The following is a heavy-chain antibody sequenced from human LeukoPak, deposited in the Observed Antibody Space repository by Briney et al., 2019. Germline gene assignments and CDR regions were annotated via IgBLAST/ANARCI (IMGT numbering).Heavy chain of an antibody. Sequence: SETLSLTCAVYGGSLSGYYWSWIRQPPGKGLAWIGEINHSGTTDYNPSLKSRVTISVDTSKNQFSLKLSSVTAADTAVYYCARGDGDYVPYYYYYYMDVWGKGTTVTVSS. J-gene: IGHJ6*03. CDR2: INHSGTT. V-gene: IGHV4-34*01. D-gene: IGHD4-17*01. CDR1: GGSLSGYY. CDR3: ARGDGDYVPYYYYYYMDV.